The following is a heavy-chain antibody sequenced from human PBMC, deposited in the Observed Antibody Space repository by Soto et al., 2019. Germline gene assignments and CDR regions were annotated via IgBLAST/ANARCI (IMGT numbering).Heavy chain of an antibody. V-gene: IGHV4-59*01. Sequence: SEALSLTCTVSGGSISSYYWSWIRQPPGKGLEWIGYIYYSGSTNYNPSLKSRVTISVDTSKNQFSLKLSSVTAADTAVYYCARGGGDFGYWGQGTLVTVSS. CDR3: ARGGGDFGY. CDR1: GGSISSYY. CDR2: IYYSGST. D-gene: IGHD2-21*01. J-gene: IGHJ4*02.